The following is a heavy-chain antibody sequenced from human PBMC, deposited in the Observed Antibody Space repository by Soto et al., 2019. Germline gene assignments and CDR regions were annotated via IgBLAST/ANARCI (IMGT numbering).Heavy chain of an antibody. J-gene: IGHJ4*02. D-gene: IGHD3-3*01. CDR2: IYPGDFDT. Sequence: GESLKISCKSSGYSFTNYWIGWVRQMPGKGLEYVGIIYPGDFDTRYSPSFQGQVTISADRSISTAYLQWSSLKASDTAIYYCARRRKWSGGKNPPFDFWAKGTQVTVSS. CDR3: ARRRKWSGGKNPPFDF. V-gene: IGHV5-51*01. CDR1: GYSFTNYW.